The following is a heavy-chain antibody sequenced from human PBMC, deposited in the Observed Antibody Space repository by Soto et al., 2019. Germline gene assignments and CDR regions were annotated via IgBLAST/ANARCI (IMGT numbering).Heavy chain of an antibody. CDR1: GYTFTSYA. D-gene: IGHD3-10*01. CDR2: ISAYNGNT. V-gene: IGHV1-18*01. CDR3: SRSGPPAGY. Sequence: QVQLVQSGAEVKKPGASVKVSCKASGYTFTSYAISWVRQAPGQGLEWMGWISAYNGNTNYAQKLQGRVTMTTDTATTAANMELRSRRYNDTAVDYCSRSGPPAGYWGQGTPVTVSS. J-gene: IGHJ4*02.